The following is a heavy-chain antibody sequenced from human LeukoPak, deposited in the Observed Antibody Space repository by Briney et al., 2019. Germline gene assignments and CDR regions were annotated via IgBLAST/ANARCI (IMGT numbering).Heavy chain of an antibody. Sequence: SVNVSCKASGGTFSSYAISWVRQAPGQGLEWMGGIIPIFGTANYAQKFQGRVTITTDESTSTAYMELSSLRSEDTAVYYCARSISSWLPDSYWGQGTLVTVSS. CDR1: GGTFSSYA. CDR3: ARSISSWLPDSY. J-gene: IGHJ4*02. V-gene: IGHV1-69*05. D-gene: IGHD6-13*01. CDR2: IIPIFGTA.